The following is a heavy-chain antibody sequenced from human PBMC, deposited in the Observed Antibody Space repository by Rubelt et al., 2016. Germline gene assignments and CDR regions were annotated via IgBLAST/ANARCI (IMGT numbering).Heavy chain of an antibody. Sequence: PGGSLRLSCAASGFTFDDYGMNWVRQAPGKGLEWVSAISGSGGSTYYADSVKGRFTISRDNSKNTLYLQMNSLRAEDTAVYYCAKDRGYDFWSGYSALDFDYWGQGTLVTVSS. V-gene: IGHV3-23*01. CDR1: GFTFDDYG. D-gene: IGHD3-3*01. CDR2: ISGSGGST. CDR3: AKDRGYDFWSGYSALDFDY. J-gene: IGHJ4*02.